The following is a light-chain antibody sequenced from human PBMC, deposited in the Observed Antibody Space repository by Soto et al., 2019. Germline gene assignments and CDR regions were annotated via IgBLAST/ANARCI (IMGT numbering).Light chain of an antibody. CDR3: QQANSFPPT. J-gene: IGKJ1*01. CDR1: QSISSY. V-gene: IGKV1-39*01. CDR2: AAS. Sequence: DIQMTQCPSSLSASVGDRVTITCRASQSISSYLNWYQQKPGKAPKLLIYAASSLQSGVPSRFSGSGSGTDFTLTISSLQPEDFATYYCQQANSFPPTFGQGTKVDIK.